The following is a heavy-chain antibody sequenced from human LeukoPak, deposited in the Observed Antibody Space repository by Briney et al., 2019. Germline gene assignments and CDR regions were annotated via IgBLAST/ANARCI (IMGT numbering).Heavy chain of an antibody. V-gene: IGHV5-51*01. CDR3: ARHVRGSGSYPPRLPPYYMDV. CDR1: GYSFTSYW. CDR2: IYPGDSDT. D-gene: IGHD3-10*01. J-gene: IGHJ6*03. Sequence: GESPKISCKGSGYSFTSYWIGWVRQMPGKGLEWMGIIYPGDSDTRYSPSFQGQVTISADKSISTAYLQWSSLKASGTAMYYCARHVRGSGSYPPRLPPYYMDVWGKGTTVTISS.